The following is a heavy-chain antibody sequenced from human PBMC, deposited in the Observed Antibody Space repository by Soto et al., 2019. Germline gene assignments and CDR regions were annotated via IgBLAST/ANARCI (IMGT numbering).Heavy chain of an antibody. D-gene: IGHD5-12*01. V-gene: IGHV3-33*01. J-gene: IGHJ6*02. Sequence: PGGSLRLSCAASGFTFSSYGMHGVRQAPGKGLEWVAVIWYDGSNKYYADSVKGRFTISRDNSKNTLYLQMNSLRAEDTAVYYCARDRDIVATYGMDVWGQGTTVTVSS. CDR3: ARDRDIVATYGMDV. CDR2: IWYDGSNK. CDR1: GFTFSSYG.